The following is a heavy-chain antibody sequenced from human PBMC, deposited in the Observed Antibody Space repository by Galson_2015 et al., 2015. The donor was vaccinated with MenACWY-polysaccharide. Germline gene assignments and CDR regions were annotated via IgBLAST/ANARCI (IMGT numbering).Heavy chain of an antibody. D-gene: IGHD6-13*01. J-gene: IGHJ5*02. V-gene: IGHV3-74*01. CDR2: INGDGSST. Sequence: SLRLSCAASGFTFSSYWMHWVRQPPGKGLVWASRINGDGSSTRYADSVKGRFTISRDNAKNTLYLQMNSLRAEDTAVYFCARGGNNSTWYTWFDPWGQGTLFTVSS. CDR3: ARGGNNSTWYTWFDP. CDR1: GFTFSSYW.